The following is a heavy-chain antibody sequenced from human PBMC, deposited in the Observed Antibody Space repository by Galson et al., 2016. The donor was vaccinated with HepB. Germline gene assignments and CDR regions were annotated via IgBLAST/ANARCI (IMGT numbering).Heavy chain of an antibody. J-gene: IGHJ4*02. CDR3: AGGHCSDGICYNNPDW. CDR1: GFSVSATY. Sequence: SLRLSCAASGFSVSATYMTWVRQAPVRGLEWVSVIYNTGDTYYAAPVRGRFTISRDISKNTVYLQMNFLRAEDTALYYCAGGHCSDGICYNNPDWWGQGTPVTVSS. V-gene: IGHV3-53*01. D-gene: IGHD2-8*01. CDR2: IYNTGDT.